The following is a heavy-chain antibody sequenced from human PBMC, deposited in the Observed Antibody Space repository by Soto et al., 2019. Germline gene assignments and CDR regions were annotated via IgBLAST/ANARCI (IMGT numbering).Heavy chain of an antibody. Sequence: VQLQQWGAGLLRPSETLSLTCAFYGGSFDDFYWSWVRQSPGKGLEWVGEISHDGGTNYSPSLASRVSISVDTSKNQFSLHLRSVTAADTGLYYCARGQLVWYGDLTPYHRDMDVWGQGTTVTVSS. CDR2: ISHDGGT. CDR1: GGSFDDFY. D-gene: IGHD3-10*01. V-gene: IGHV4-34*02. J-gene: IGHJ6*02. CDR3: ARGQLVWYGDLTPYHRDMDV.